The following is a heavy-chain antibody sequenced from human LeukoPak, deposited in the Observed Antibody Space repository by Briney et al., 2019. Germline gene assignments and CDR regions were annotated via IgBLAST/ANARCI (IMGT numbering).Heavy chain of an antibody. D-gene: IGHD3-10*01. V-gene: IGHV4-34*01. CDR3: ARGYGSGSYYPY. J-gene: IGHJ4*02. CDR1: GDSVTTYY. CDR2: INHGGST. Sequence: SETLSLTCTVSGDSVTTYYWSWIRQPPGKGLEWIGEINHGGSTNYNPSLKSRVTISLDTSKNQFSLKLSSVTAADTAVYYCARGYGSGSYYPYWGQGTLVAVSS.